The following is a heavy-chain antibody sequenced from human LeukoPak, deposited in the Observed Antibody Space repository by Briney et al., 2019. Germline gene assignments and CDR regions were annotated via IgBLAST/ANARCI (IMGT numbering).Heavy chain of an antibody. CDR1: GVSFSGYY. V-gene: IGHV4-34*01. J-gene: IGHJ5*02. CDR2: INHSGRT. D-gene: IGHD3-3*01. Sequence: KPSETLSLTCAVYGVSFSGYYWSWIRQPPGKGLEWIGEINHSGRTNYNPSLKSRVTISVDTSKNQFSLKLSSVTAADTAVYYCARGSYYDFWSAYYTGHWFDPGGQGTLVTVSS. CDR3: ARGSYYDFWSAYYTGHWFDP.